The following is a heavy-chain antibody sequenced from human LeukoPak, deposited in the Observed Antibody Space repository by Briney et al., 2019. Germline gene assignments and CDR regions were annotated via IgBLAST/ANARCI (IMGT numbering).Heavy chain of an antibody. J-gene: IGHJ6*03. D-gene: IGHD2-2*01. CDR3: ARLKATSLRYYMDV. CDR2: ISYSGNT. Sequence: PSETLSLTCTVSGVSISSYYWTWIRQPPGKGLEWIGYISYSGNTKYNPSLKSRVTISVDTSKNQFSLKLSSVTAADTAVYYCARLKATSLRYYMDVWGKGTTVTVSS. V-gene: IGHV4-59*01. CDR1: GVSISSYY.